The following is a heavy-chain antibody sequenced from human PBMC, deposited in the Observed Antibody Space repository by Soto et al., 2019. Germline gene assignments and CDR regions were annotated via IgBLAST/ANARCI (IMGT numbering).Heavy chain of an antibody. CDR2: ISPSTSHI. Sequence: EVHLVESGGGLVKPGGSLRLSCAVSGFTFSSCTMNWVRQAPGKGLEWVSSISPSTSHIYYADSVKGRFTLSRDKAKNSLFLQMNSLRAEDTAVYYCSGCSGGACHQNYGMDVWGRGTTVTVSS. D-gene: IGHD2-15*01. J-gene: IGHJ6*02. V-gene: IGHV3-21*01. CDR3: SGCSGGACHQNYGMDV. CDR1: GFTFSSCT.